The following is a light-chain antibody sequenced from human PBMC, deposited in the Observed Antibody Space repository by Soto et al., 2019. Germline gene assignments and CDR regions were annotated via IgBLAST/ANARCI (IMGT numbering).Light chain of an antibody. Sequence: DIQMTQSPSTLSASVGDRVTITCRASQSINSWLAWYQQKPGKAPKLLIYKASSLESGVPSRFSGSESGTEFTRTISSLQPDDFATYYCQQYPAYPWTFGRGTKVEV. CDR2: KAS. V-gene: IGKV1-5*03. J-gene: IGKJ1*01. CDR3: QQYPAYPWT. CDR1: QSINSW.